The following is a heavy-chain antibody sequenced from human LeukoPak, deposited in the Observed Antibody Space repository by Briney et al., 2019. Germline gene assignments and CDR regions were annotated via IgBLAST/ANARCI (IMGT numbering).Heavy chain of an antibody. CDR3: AKVSASSWLGAFDI. D-gene: IGHD6-13*01. V-gene: IGHV3-43*02. Sequence: GGSLRLSCAASGFTFDDYALHWVRQAPGKGLEWVSLISGDGGSTYYADSVKGRFTISRDKSKNSLYLQMNSLRTEDTALYYCAKVSASSWLGAFDIWGQGTMVTVSS. CDR1: GFTFDDYA. J-gene: IGHJ3*02. CDR2: ISGDGGST.